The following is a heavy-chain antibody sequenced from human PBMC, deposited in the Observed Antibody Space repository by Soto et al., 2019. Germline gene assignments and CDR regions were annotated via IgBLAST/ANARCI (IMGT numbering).Heavy chain of an antibody. V-gene: IGHV1-69*13. J-gene: IGHJ1*01. CDR2: IIPVFGTA. CDR1: GCTFSSYA. Sequence: SVKVSCKASGCTFSSYAISWVRQAPGQVLECMGGIIPVFGTADYAQKFQGRVTINADESTSTVYMELSSLRSEDTAVYYCARGWNDFPHWGQGTLVTVSS. CDR3: ARGWNDFPH. D-gene: IGHD1-1*01.